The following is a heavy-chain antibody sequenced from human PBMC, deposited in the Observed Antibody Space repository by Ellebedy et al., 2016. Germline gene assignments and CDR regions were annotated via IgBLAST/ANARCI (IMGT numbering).Heavy chain of an antibody. Sequence: SETLSLTXTVSGGSISSYYWSWIRQPPGKGLEWIGYIYYSGSTNYNPSLKSRVTISVDTSKNQFSLKLSSVTAADTAVYYCAGGRGYDILTGYYPVGYFDYWGQGTLVTVSS. V-gene: IGHV4-59*01. CDR1: GGSISSYY. CDR2: IYYSGST. D-gene: IGHD3-9*01. CDR3: AGGRGYDILTGYYPVGYFDY. J-gene: IGHJ4*02.